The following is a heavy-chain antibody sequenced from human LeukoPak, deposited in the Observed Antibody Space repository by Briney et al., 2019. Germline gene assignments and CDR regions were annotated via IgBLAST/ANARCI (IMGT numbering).Heavy chain of an antibody. Sequence: SETLSLTCTVSGGSISSGSYHWSWIRQPAGKGLEWIGRIYTSGSTNYNPSLKSRVTISVDTSKNQFSLKLSSVSAADTAVYYCARRGSYGAFDIWGQGTMVTVSS. CDR2: IYTSGST. CDR1: GGSISSGSYH. J-gene: IGHJ3*02. CDR3: ARRGSYGAFDI. V-gene: IGHV4-61*02. D-gene: IGHD1-26*01.